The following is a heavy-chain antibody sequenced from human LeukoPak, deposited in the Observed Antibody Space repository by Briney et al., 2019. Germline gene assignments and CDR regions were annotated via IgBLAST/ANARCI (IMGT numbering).Heavy chain of an antibody. CDR1: GFTFSTYA. CDR2: ISGSGVST. J-gene: IGHJ4*02. CDR3: AKCTGNYDSSGYPNS. V-gene: IGHV3-23*01. Sequence: GGSLRLSCAASGFTFSTYAMSWVRQAPGKGLEWVSAISGSGVSTYYADSVKGRFTISRDNSKNTLYLQMNSLRAEDTAVYYCAKCTGNYDSSGYPNSWGQGTLVTVSS. D-gene: IGHD3-22*01.